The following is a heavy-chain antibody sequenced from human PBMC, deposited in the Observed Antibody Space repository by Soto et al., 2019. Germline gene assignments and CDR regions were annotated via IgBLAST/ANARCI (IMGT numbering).Heavy chain of an antibody. CDR2: IYYSGST. D-gene: IGHD5-18*01. CDR3: ARHWTQLWSLDY. J-gene: IGHJ4*02. Sequence: NPSETLSLTCTVSGGSISSSSYYWGWIRQPPGKGLEWIGSIYYSGSTYYNPSLKSRVTISVDTSKNQFSLKLSSVTAADTAVYYCARHWTQLWSLDYWGQGTLVTVSS. CDR1: GGSISSSSYY. V-gene: IGHV4-39*01.